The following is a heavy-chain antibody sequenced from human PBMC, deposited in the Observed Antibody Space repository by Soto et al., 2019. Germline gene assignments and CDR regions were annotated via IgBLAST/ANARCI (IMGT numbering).Heavy chain of an antibody. Sequence: QVHLVESGGSVVQPGRSLRLSCAASGFTFSIYSMHWVRQAPGKGLEWVAVLSYDGSNEFYADSVKGRFTISRDNSKNTLYLQMNSLRAEDTAVYYCARERVTGYYNVIGYWGQGTLVTVSS. CDR3: ARERVTGYYNVIGY. CDR1: GFTFSIYS. J-gene: IGHJ4*02. V-gene: IGHV3-30-3*01. CDR2: LSYDGSNE. D-gene: IGHD3-9*01.